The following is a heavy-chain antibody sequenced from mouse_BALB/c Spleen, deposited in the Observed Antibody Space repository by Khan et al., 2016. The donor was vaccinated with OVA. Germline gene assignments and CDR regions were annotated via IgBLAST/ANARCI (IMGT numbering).Heavy chain of an antibody. CDR2: ISSGGDYT. V-gene: IGHV5-6*01. CDR1: GFTFSSYS. CDR3: ASYLTGSFAY. D-gene: IGHD4-1*01. Sequence: EVQLVESGGDLVEPGGSLKLSCAASGFTFSSYSMSWVRQTPHKRLEWVATISSGGDYTYYPDIVKGRFTISRDNAKNTLYLQMSSLTSEDTATYYGASYLTGSFAYWRRGTLVAVSA. J-gene: IGHJ3*01.